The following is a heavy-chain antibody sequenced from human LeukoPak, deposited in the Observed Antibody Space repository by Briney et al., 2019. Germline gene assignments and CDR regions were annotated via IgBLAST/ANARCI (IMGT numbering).Heavy chain of an antibody. CDR2: IYHSGST. J-gene: IGHJ4*02. D-gene: IGHD5-18*01. Sequence: PSETLSLTCAVSGGSISSSNWWSWVRQPPGKGLEWIGEIYHSGSTNYNPSLKSRVTISVDKSKNQFSLKLSSVTAADTAVYYCARDKGTDTANPYSLDYWGQGTLVTVSS. V-gene: IGHV4-4*02. CDR3: ARDKGTDTANPYSLDY. CDR1: GGSISSSNW.